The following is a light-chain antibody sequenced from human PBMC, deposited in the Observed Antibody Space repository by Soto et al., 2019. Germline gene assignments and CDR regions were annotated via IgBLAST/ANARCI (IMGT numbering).Light chain of an antibody. CDR2: EVS. CDR1: SDDVGGYNY. V-gene: IGLV2-8*01. CDR3: CSHAGDNTYV. J-gene: IGLJ1*01. Sequence: QSVLTQPPSASGSLGQSVTISCTGTSDDVGGYNYVSWYQQHPGKAPKIMIYEVSKRPSGVPDRFSGSKSGNTASLTVSGLQAEDEAADYCCSHAGDNTYVFGTGTKVTVL.